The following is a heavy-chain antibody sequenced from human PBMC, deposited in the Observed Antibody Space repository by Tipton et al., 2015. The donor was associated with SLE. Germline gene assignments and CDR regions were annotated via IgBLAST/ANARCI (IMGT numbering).Heavy chain of an antibody. Sequence: TLSLTCTVSVDPISNYFWTCIRQPPGKGLEWIGYIYYSGSTNYNPSLKSRVTISVDTSKNQFSLKLSSVTAADTAVYYCARASRIGDIWGQGTMVTVSS. CDR3: ARASRIGDI. V-gene: IGHV4-59*01. CDR1: VDPISNYF. D-gene: IGHD3-22*01. J-gene: IGHJ3*02. CDR2: IYYSGST.